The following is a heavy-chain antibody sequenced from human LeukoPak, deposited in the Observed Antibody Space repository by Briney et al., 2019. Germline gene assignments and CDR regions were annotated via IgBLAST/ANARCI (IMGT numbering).Heavy chain of an antibody. Sequence: SETLSLTCTVFGGSISSYYWSWIRQPPGKGLEWIGYIYYSGSTNYNPSLKSRVTISVDTSKNQFSLKLSSVTAADTAVYYCAGYDIAVAPSRFGPWGQGTLVTVSS. CDR3: AGYDIAVAPSRFGP. V-gene: IGHV4-59*13. J-gene: IGHJ5*02. D-gene: IGHD6-19*01. CDR2: IYYSGST. CDR1: GGSISSYY.